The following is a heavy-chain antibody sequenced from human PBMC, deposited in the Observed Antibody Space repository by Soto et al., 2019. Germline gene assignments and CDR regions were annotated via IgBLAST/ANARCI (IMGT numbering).Heavy chain of an antibody. V-gene: IGHV1-2*02. Sequence: ASVKVSCKASGYTFTGYYMHWVRQAPGQGLEWMGWINPNSGGTNYAQKFQGRVTMTRDTSISTAYMELSRLRSDDTAVYYCARSSIPPRPGSYWGQRSLVTVSS. J-gene: IGHJ4*02. D-gene: IGHD6-6*01. CDR2: INPNSGGT. CDR1: GYTFTGYY. CDR3: ARSSIPPRPGSY.